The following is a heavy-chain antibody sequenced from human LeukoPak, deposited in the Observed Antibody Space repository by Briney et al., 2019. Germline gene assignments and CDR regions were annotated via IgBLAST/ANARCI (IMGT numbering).Heavy chain of an antibody. CDR3: ARDQRYCSGGSCHRLGEFDY. CDR1: GFTFSSYA. D-gene: IGHD2-15*01. CDR2: ISYDGSTK. Sequence: PGGSLRLSCAASGFTFSSYAMHWVRQGPGKGLEWVAVISYDGSTKYYADSVKGRFTISRDNSKNTLYLQMNSLRAEDTAVYYCARDQRYCSGGSCHRLGEFDYWGQGTLVTVSS. V-gene: IGHV3-30-3*01. J-gene: IGHJ4*02.